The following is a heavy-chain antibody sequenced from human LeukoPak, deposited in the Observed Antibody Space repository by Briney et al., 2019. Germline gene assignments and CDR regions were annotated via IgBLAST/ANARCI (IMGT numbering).Heavy chain of an antibody. CDR1: GGSISSGGYY. Sequence: SETLSLTCTVSGGSISSGGYYWSWIRQHPGMGLEWIGYIYYSGSTYYNPSLKSRVTISVDSSKNQFSLKLSSVTAADTAVYYCARVARSSHYYYYFDYWGQGTLATVSS. D-gene: IGHD3-22*01. J-gene: IGHJ4*02. CDR3: ARVARSSHYYYYFDY. V-gene: IGHV4-31*03. CDR2: IYYSGST.